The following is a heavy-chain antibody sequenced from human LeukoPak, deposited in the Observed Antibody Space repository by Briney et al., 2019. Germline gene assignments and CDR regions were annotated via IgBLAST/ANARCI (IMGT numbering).Heavy chain of an antibody. Sequence: GGSLRLSCAASGFTFTNYEMIWIRQAPGKGLEWVSFISATGSLIQYGDSVKGRFTISRDNAKDSLSLQMNSLRAEDTAVYYCTRGDGDWPSPFDPWGQGTLVTVSS. CDR3: TRGDGDWPSPFDP. J-gene: IGHJ5*02. V-gene: IGHV3-48*03. CDR1: GFTFTNYE. CDR2: ISATGSLI. D-gene: IGHD3/OR15-3a*01.